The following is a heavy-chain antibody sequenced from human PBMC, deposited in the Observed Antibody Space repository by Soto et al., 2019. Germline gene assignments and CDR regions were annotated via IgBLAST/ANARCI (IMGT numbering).Heavy chain of an antibody. Sequence: GGSLRLSCAASGFTFSSYAMSWVRQAPGKGLEWVSAISGSGGSTYYADSVKGRFTISRDNSKNTLYLQMNSLRAEDTAVYYCAKDYPVAATFSKIAFDIWGQGTMVTVSS. D-gene: IGHD2-15*01. CDR3: AKDYPVAATFSKIAFDI. CDR2: ISGSGGST. J-gene: IGHJ3*02. CDR1: GFTFSSYA. V-gene: IGHV3-23*01.